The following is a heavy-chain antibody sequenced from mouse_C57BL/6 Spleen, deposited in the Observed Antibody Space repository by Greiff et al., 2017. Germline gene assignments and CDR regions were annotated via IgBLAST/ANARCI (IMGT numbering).Heavy chain of an antibody. D-gene: IGHD2-4*01. Sequence: QVQLQQPGAELVMPGASVKLSCKASGYTFTSYWMHWVKQRPGQGLEWIGEIDPSDSYTNYNQKFKGNSTLTVEKSSSTAYMQLSSLTSEDSAVYYCARAYDYDGFAYWGQGTLVTVSA. CDR2: IDPSDSYT. CDR3: ARAYDYDGFAY. V-gene: IGHV1-69*01. J-gene: IGHJ3*01. CDR1: GYTFTSYW.